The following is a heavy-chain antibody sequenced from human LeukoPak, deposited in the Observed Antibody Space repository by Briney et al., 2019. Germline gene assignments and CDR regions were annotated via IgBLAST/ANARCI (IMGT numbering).Heavy chain of an antibody. V-gene: IGHV3-7*01. CDR2: IKQDGSEK. CDR3: AREGFGAAAGFDY. D-gene: IGHD6-13*01. Sequence: PGGSLRLSCPASGFTFSSYWMSWVRQAPGKGLEWVANIKQDGSEKYYVDSVKGRFTISRDNTKNSLYLQMNSLRAEDTAVYYCAREGFGAAAGFDYWGQGTLVTVSS. J-gene: IGHJ4*02. CDR1: GFTFSSYW.